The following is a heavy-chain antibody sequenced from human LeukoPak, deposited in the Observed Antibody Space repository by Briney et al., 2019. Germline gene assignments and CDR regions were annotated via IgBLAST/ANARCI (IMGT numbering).Heavy chain of an antibody. D-gene: IGHD5-18*01. V-gene: IGHV4-30-2*01. CDR1: GGSISSGGYS. CDR2: IYHSGST. J-gene: IGHJ6*02. CDR3: ARLGYSYGSYYYYGMDV. Sequence: PSETLSLTCAVSGGSISSGGYSWSWIRQPPGKGLEWIGYIYHSGSTNYNPSLKSRVTISVDTSKNQFSLKLSSVTAADTAVYYCARLGYSYGSYYYYGMDVWGQGTTVTVSS.